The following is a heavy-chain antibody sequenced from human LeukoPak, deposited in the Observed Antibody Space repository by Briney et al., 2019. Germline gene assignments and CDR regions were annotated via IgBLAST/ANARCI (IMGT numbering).Heavy chain of an antibody. CDR2: ISGSGGGT. CDR3: AKGRGSGTYGGDY. J-gene: IGHJ4*02. Sequence: GRSLRLSCAASGFTFSSYAMNWVRQAPGKGLEWVSAISGSGGGTYYADSVKGRFTISRDNSKDTLSLQMNSLRAEDTAVYYCAKGRGSGTYGGDYWGQGTLVTVSS. V-gene: IGHV3-23*01. CDR1: GFTFSSYA. D-gene: IGHD1-26*01.